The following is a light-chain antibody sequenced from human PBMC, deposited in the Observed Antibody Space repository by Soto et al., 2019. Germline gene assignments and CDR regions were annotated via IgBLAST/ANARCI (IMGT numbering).Light chain of an antibody. CDR2: EVS. Sequence: QSVLTQPASVSGSPGQSITISCTGTSSDVGTYNYVSWYQQHPGKAPKLIIYEVSNRPSGVSNRFSGSKSGNTAPLTISGLQAEDEADYYCSSYTSSTDYVFGTGTKVTVL. CDR1: SSDVGTYNY. J-gene: IGLJ1*01. V-gene: IGLV2-14*01. CDR3: SSYTSSTDYV.